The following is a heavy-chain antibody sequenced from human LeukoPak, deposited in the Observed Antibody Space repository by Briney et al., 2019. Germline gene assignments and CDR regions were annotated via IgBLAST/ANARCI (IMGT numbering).Heavy chain of an antibody. D-gene: IGHD6-19*01. CDR2: FNSDTGDA. CDR1: GYTFTNYA. J-gene: IGHJ4*02. CDR3: VRGGPNRSGWTLDY. Sequence: ASVKVSCKASGYTFTNYAIHWVRQAPGQRLEWMGWFNSDTGDAHYSQKFQGRVIITRDASASTAYMELSSLRPEDTAVFFCVRGGPNRSGWTLDYWGQGTLVTVSS. V-gene: IGHV1-3*01.